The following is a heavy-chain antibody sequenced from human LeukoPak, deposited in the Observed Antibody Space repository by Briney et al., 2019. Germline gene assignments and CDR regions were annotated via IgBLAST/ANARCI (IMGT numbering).Heavy chain of an antibody. V-gene: IGHV4-4*03. CDR1: GGSILTTNW. Sequence: PPGTLSLTCAVSGGSILTTNWWSWVRQPPGKGLEWIGEVHLSGTSNYNPSLKSRVSMSIDKSKNQLSLKLTSVTAADTAMYYCARESGAFAPFGFWGQGTLVTLSS. CDR3: ARESGAFAPFGF. D-gene: IGHD1-26*01. J-gene: IGHJ4*02. CDR2: VHLSGTS.